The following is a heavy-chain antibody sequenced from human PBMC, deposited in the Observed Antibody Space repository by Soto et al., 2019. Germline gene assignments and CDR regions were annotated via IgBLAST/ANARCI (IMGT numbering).Heavy chain of an antibody. Sequence: PSETLSLTCTVSGASISRYYWSWIRQSPGKGLEWIGYLYNTGSTIYNPSLKSRVTISVDTSKNQFSLKLSSVTAADTAVYYCARDARNYDILTGYLNPYYYYGMDVWGQGTTVTVS. CDR1: GASISRYY. V-gene: IGHV4-59*01. D-gene: IGHD3-9*01. J-gene: IGHJ6*02. CDR3: ARDARNYDILTGYLNPYYYYGMDV. CDR2: LYNTGST.